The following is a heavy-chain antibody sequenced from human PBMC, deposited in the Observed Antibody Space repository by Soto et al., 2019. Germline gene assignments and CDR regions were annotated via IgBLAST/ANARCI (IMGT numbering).Heavy chain of an antibody. V-gene: IGHV3-74*01. CDR3: ARDLDTAPDY. J-gene: IGHJ4*02. CDR1: GFTFSSYR. Sequence: GGSLRLSCAASGFTFSSYRMHWVRQAPGKGLVWVSRINGDGSSTSCADSVKGRFTISRDNARNTLYLHMNSLRAEDTAVYYCARDLDTAPDYWGQGTLVTVSS. D-gene: IGHD5-18*01. CDR2: INGDGSST.